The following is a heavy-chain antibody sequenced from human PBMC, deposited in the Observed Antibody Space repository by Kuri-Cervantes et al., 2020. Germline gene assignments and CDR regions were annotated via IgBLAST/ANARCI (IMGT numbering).Heavy chain of an antibody. D-gene: IGHD3-10*01. V-gene: IGHV3-23*01. CDR3: AKGRGSG. Sequence: GESLKISCAASGFTFSSYWMHWVRQAPGKGLEWVSAISGSGGSTYYADSVKGRFTISRDNSKNTLYLQMNSLRAEDTAVYYCAKGRGSGGGQGTLVTVSS. CDR1: GFTFSSYW. J-gene: IGHJ4*02. CDR2: ISGSGGST.